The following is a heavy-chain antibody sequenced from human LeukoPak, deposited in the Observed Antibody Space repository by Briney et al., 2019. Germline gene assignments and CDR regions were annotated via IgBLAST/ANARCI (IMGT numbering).Heavy chain of an antibody. J-gene: IGHJ4*02. Sequence: GRSLRLSCAASGFTFSSYAIHWVRQAPGKGLEWVAVISYDGSNKYYADSVKGRFTISRDNSKNTLYLQVNSLRAEDTAVYYCARGLGVPAAIFSDFDYWGQGTLVTVSS. D-gene: IGHD2-2*01. V-gene: IGHV3-30-3*01. CDR1: GFTFSSYA. CDR2: ISYDGSNK. CDR3: ARGLGVPAAIFSDFDY.